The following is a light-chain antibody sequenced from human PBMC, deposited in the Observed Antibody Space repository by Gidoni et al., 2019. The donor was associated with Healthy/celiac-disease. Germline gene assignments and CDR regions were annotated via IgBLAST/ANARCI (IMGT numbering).Light chain of an antibody. CDR2: DAS. J-gene: IGKJ2*01. CDR3: QQRSNWPPT. V-gene: IGKV3-11*01. Sequence: ALTQSPATLSLSPGERATLSRRASQSVSSYLAWYQQKPGQAPRLLIYDASNRATGIPARFSGSGSGPDFTLTISSLEPEDFAVYYCQQRSNWPPTFGQGTKLEIK. CDR1: QSVSSY.